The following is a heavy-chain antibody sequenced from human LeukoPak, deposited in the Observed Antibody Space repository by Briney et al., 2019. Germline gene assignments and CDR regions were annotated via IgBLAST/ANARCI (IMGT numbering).Heavy chain of an antibody. J-gene: IGHJ3*02. D-gene: IGHD2-8*01. CDR1: GFTFSSYG. V-gene: IGHV3-30*03. CDR3: AIMAAWDDAFDI. Sequence: PGRSLRLSCAASGFTFSSYGMHWVRQAPGKGLEWVAVISYDGSNKYYADSVKGRFTISSDNSKNTLYLQMNSLRAEDTAVYYCAIMAAWDDAFDIWGQGTMVTVSS. CDR2: ISYDGSNK.